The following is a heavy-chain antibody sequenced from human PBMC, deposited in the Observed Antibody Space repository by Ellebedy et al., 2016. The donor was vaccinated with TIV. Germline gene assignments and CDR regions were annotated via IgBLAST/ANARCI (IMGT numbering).Heavy chain of an antibody. CDR1: GFTFNSYV. J-gene: IGHJ4*02. V-gene: IGHV3-23*01. Sequence: PGGSLRLSCAASGFTFNSYVMSWVRQAPGKGLEWVSGISGSGDDSYHADSVRGRFSISRDNSKNTLYLQMNSLRAEDTAVYYCAKGGSYSYFDYWGQGTLVTVSS. CDR3: AKGGSYSYFDY. CDR2: ISGSGDDS. D-gene: IGHD4-11*01.